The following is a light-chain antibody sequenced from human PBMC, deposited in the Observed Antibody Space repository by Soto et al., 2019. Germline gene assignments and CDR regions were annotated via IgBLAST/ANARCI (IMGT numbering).Light chain of an antibody. Sequence: QSVLTQPPSASGTPGQWFTIPCTETSSSIGSNYSYWYQQLPGTAPKLLILKESTRPSGVPDRFSGAKSCTKASLAISGLRSEDEADYYCAAWDASRRGWVFGGGTKLTVL. CDR3: AAWDASRRGWV. J-gene: IGLJ3*02. CDR1: SSSIGSNY. CDR2: KES. V-gene: IGLV1-47*01.